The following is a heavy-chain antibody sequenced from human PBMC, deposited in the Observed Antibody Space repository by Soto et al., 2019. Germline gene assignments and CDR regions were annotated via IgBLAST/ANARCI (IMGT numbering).Heavy chain of an antibody. J-gene: IGHJ6*02. CDR2: IYHSGST. D-gene: IGHD2-2*02. Sequence: SETLSLTCAVSGGSISSSNWWSWVRQPPGKVLEWIGEIYHSGSTNYNPSLKSRVTISVDKSKNQFSLKLSSVTAADTAVYYCASLGYCSSTSCYRHYYYYGMDVWGQGTTVTVSS. CDR1: GGSISSSNW. V-gene: IGHV4-4*02. CDR3: ASLGYCSSTSCYRHYYYYGMDV.